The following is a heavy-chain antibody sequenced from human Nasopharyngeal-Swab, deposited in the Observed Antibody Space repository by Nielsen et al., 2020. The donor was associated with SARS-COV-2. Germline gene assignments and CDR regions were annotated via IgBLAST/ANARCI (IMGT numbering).Heavy chain of an antibody. CDR2: MNPNSGNT. Sequence: WARRAPGRGLGWMGWMNPNSGNTGYAQKFQGRVTMTRNTSISTAYMELSSLRSEDTAVYYCARSDSSGYYLYYYGMDVWGQGTTVTVSS. J-gene: IGHJ6*02. CDR3: ARSDSSGYYLYYYGMDV. D-gene: IGHD3-22*01. V-gene: IGHV1-8*01.